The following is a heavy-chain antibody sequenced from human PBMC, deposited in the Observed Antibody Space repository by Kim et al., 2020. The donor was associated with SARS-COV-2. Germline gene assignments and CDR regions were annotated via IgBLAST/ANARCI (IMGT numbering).Heavy chain of an antibody. J-gene: IGHJ6*02. Sequence: ASVKVSCKASGYTFTSYAMHWVRQAPGQRLEWMGWINAGNGNTKYSQKFQGRVTITRDTSASTAYMELSSLRSEDTAVYYCARNGVRYDYYYYGMDVWGQGTTVTVSS. CDR3: ARNGVRYDYYYYGMDV. V-gene: IGHV1-3*01. CDR2: INAGNGNT. D-gene: IGHD2-21*01. CDR1: GYTFTSYA.